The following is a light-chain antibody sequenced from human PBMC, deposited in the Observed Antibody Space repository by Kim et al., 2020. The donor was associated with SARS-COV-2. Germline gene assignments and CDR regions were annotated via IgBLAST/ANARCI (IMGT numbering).Light chain of an antibody. CDR2: DDS. J-gene: IGLJ3*02. CDR1: TLGSKS. Sequence: APGKTARMTCEGTTLGSKSVQWYQQRPGQAPLLVIYDDSDRPSGISDRFSGSNSGKTATLTISRVEAGDEADYYCQVSDCSSDHAVFGGGTQLTVL. CDR3: QVSDCSSDHAV. V-gene: IGLV3-21*03.